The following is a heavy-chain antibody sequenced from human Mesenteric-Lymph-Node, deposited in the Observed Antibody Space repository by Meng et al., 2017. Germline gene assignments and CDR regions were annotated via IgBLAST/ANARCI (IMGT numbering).Heavy chain of an antibody. CDR1: GFTFSDYY. CDR2: LSRAAGTV. J-gene: IGHJ6*02. CDR3: ARVAAAGTPPYYYYYGMDV. Sequence: GESLKISCATSGFTFSDYYMSWIRQAPGKGLEWVSGLSRAAGTVAYADSVKGRFTISRDNAKNSLYLQMNSLRAEDTAVYYCARVAAAGTPPYYYYYGMDVWGQGTTVTVSS. D-gene: IGHD6-13*01. V-gene: IGHV3-11*04.